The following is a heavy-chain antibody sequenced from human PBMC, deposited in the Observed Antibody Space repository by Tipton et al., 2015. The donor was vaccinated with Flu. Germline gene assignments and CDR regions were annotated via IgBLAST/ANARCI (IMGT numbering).Heavy chain of an antibody. J-gene: IGHJ4*02. D-gene: IGHD3-10*02. CDR3: ARLSYYDVDLKNFYFDY. Sequence: LRLSCTVSGGSISYYYWSWLRQPPGKGLEWIAYIHYSGNTNYNPSLKSRVTISLDTSKNQFSLKLSSVTAADTAVYYCARLSYYDVDLKNFYFDYWGQGALVTVSS. V-gene: IGHV4-59*01. CDR2: IHYSGNT. CDR1: GGSISYYY.